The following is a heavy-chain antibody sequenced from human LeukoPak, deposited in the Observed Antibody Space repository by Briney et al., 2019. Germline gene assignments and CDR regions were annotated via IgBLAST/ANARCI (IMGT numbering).Heavy chain of an antibody. CDR2: ISGGGGGT. CDR1: GFNFGTYA. Sequence: QPGGSLRLSCAASGFNFGTYAMNWVRQAPGKGLEWVSTISGGGGGTYYADSVKGRFTISRDNSKNTLFLQMNSLRAEDTAVYYCAHPYSSTWGPVRCWGQGTLVTVSS. J-gene: IGHJ4*02. V-gene: IGHV3-23*01. D-gene: IGHD6-13*01. CDR3: AHPYSSTWGPVRC.